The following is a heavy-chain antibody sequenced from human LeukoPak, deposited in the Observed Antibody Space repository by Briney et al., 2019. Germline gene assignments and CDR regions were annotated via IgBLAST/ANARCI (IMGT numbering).Heavy chain of an antibody. CDR3: ARALGVAQGAHDY. CDR2: ISYDGSNK. D-gene: IGHD6-19*01. Sequence: GGSLSLSCAASGFTFSSYAMHWVRQAPGKGLEWVAVISYDGSNKYYADSVKGRFTISRDNSKNTLYLQMNSLRAEDTAVYYCARALGVAQGAHDYWGQGTLVSVSS. J-gene: IGHJ4*02. V-gene: IGHV3-30*01. CDR1: GFTFSSYA.